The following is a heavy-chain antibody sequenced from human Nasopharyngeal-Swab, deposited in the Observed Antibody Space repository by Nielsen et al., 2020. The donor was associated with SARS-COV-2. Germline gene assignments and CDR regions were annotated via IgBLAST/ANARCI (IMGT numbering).Heavy chain of an antibody. D-gene: IGHD4-11*01. CDR2: IKQDGSKK. J-gene: IGHJ4*02. CDR3: ATHNDYRFEN. Sequence: GESLKISCAASGFTFSNYWMTWVRQAPGKGLEWVANIKQDGSKKNYVDSVKGRLTISRDDAMNSLYLQMNSLRAEDTAVYYCATHNDYRFENWGQGTLVSVSS. CDR1: GFTFSNYW. V-gene: IGHV3-7*05.